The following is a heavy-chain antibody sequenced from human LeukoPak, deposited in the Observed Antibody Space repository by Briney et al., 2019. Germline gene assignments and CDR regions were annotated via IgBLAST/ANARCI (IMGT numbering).Heavy chain of an antibody. D-gene: IGHD3-10*01. CDR1: GGSISSGGYS. Sequence: PSETLSLTCAVSGGSISSGGYSWSWIRQPPGKGLEWIGYVYHSGSTYYNPSLKSRVTISVDRSKNQFSLKLSSVTAADTAVYYCARADGLLWFGETQRGSNWFDPWGQGTLVTVSS. V-gene: IGHV4-30-2*01. J-gene: IGHJ5*02. CDR2: VYHSGST. CDR3: ARADGLLWFGETQRGSNWFDP.